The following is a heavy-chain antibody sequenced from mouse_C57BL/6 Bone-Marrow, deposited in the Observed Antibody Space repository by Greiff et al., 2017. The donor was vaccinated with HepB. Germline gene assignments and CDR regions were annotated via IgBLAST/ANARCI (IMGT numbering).Heavy chain of an antibody. CDR2: IWSGGST. Sequence: QVHVKQSGPGLVQPSQSLSITCTVSGFSLTSYGVHWVRQSPGKGLEWLGVIWSGGSTDYNAAFISRLSISKDNSKSQAFFKMNSLQADDTAIYYCARKGAYWGQGTLVTVSA. J-gene: IGHJ3*01. CDR1: GFSLTSYG. CDR3: ARKGAY. V-gene: IGHV2-2*01.